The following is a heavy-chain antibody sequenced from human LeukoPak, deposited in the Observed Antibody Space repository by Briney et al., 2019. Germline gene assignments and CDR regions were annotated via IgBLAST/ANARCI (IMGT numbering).Heavy chain of an antibody. Sequence: SETLSLTCTVSGASISSYYWSWIRQPPGKGLEWIGYIYYSGSTNYSPSLKSRVTISVDTSTNQFSLKLSSVTAADTAVYYCARGSYGADSWGQGTLVTVSS. D-gene: IGHD4-17*01. CDR3: ARGSYGADS. J-gene: IGHJ4*02. CDR1: GASISSYY. V-gene: IGHV4-59*01. CDR2: IYYSGST.